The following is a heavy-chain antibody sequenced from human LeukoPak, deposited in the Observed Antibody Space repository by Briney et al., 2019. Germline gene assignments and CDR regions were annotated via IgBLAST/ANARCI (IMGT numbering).Heavy chain of an antibody. CDR2: ISAYNGNT. Sequence: ASVKVSCKASGGTFSSYAISWVRQAPGQGLEWMGWISAYNGNTNYAQKLQGRVTMTADTSTSTAYMELRSLRSDDTAVYYCARDQGYYYDSSGPNWFDPWGQGTLVTVSS. CDR1: GGTFSSYA. D-gene: IGHD3-22*01. V-gene: IGHV1-18*01. CDR3: ARDQGYYYDSSGPNWFDP. J-gene: IGHJ5*02.